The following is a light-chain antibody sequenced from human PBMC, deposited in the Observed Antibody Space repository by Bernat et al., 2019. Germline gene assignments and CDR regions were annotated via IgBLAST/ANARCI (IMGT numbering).Light chain of an antibody. CDR1: SSDVGGYNY. J-gene: IGLJ1*01. V-gene: IGLV2-11*01. Sequence: QSALTQPRSVSGSPGQSVTISCTGTSSDVGGYNYVSWYQQHPGKAPKLMIYDVSKRPSGVPDRFSGSKSGNTASVTISGLQAEDEADYYCCSYAGSYTYVLGTGTKVTVL. CDR2: DVS. CDR3: CSYAGSYTYV.